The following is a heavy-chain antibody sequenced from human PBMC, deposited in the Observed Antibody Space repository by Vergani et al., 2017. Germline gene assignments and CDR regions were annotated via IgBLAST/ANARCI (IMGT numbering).Heavy chain of an antibody. CDR2: INHSVST. V-gene: IGHV4-34*01. CDR1: GGSFSGYY. CDR3: AVSDGYSYGLIWFDP. D-gene: IGHD5-18*01. Sequence: QVQLQQWGAGLLKPSETLSLTCAVYGGSFSGYYWSWIRQPPGKGLEWIGEINHSVSTNYNPSLKSRVTISVDTSKNQFSLKLSSVTAADTAVYYCAVSDGYSYGLIWFDPWGQGTLVTVSS. J-gene: IGHJ5*02.